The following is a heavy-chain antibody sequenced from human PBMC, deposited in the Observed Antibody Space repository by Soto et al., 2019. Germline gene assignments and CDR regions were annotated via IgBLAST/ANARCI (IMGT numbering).Heavy chain of an antibody. Sequence: EVQVVESGGGLVQPGGSLRLSRAASGFTLSSSWMHWVRQAPGKGLVWVSRISTDAEGSSTSYADSVRGRFTISRDSAKNKVYLQMNGLRAEDTVVYYCASVCEVPIRWGQGNLVTVSS. J-gene: IGHJ1*01. V-gene: IGHV3-74*01. CDR3: ASVCEVPIR. CDR2: ISTDAEGSST. CDR1: GFTLSSSW. D-gene: IGHD2-2*01.